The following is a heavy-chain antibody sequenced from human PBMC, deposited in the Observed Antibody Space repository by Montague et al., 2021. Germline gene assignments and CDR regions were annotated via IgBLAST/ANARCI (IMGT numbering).Heavy chain of an antibody. CDR1: GFTFSSYW. CDR3: TFYKFRETPRGFDY. D-gene: IGHD3-10*01. Sequence: SLRLSCAASGFTFSSYWVHWVRQAPGKGLVWVSRISTDGSSTTYADSVKGRFTTSRDNAKNMLYLQMNSLRAEDTAVYYCTFYKFRETPRGFDYWGQGTLVTVSA. J-gene: IGHJ4*02. CDR2: ISTDGSST. V-gene: IGHV3-74*01.